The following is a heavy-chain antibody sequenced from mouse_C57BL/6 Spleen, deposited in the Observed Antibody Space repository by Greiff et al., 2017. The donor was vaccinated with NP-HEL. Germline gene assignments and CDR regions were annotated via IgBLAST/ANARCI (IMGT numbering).Heavy chain of an antibody. J-gene: IGHJ4*01. CDR3: ARGPMITTDYYAMDD. CDR1: GFTFSSYA. Sequence: EVKLVESGGGLVKPGGSLKLSCAASGFTFSSYAMSWVRQTPEKRLEWVATISDGGSYTYYPDNVKGRFTISRDNAKNNLYLQMSHLKSEDTAMYYCARGPMITTDYYAMDDWGQGTSVTVSS. V-gene: IGHV5-4*03. D-gene: IGHD2-4*01. CDR2: ISDGGSYT.